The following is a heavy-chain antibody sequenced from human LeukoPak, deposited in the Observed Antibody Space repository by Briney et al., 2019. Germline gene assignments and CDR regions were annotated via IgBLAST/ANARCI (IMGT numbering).Heavy chain of an antibody. Sequence: SETLSLTCVVSGYSISSGYYWGWIRQSPGKGLEWIGSIYHSGGTFYNPSLKSRVTISVDTSKNQFSLKLSSVTAADTAVYYCARGDSSGYQVFDYWGQGTLVTVSS. CDR3: ARGDSSGYQVFDY. J-gene: IGHJ4*02. CDR2: IYHSGGT. D-gene: IGHD3-22*01. CDR1: GYSISSGYY. V-gene: IGHV4-38-2*01.